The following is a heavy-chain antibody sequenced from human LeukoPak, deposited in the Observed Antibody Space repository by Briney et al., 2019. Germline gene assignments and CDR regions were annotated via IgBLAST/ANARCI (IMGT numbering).Heavy chain of an antibody. CDR2: ISYDGSNK. Sequence: PGGSLRLSCAASGFTFSSYGMHWVRQAPGKGLEWVAVISYDGSNKYYADSVKGRFTISKDNSKNTLYLQMNSLRAEDTAVYYCAKDSGYYDSSGSGFDYWGQGTLVTVSS. J-gene: IGHJ4*02. CDR3: AKDSGYYDSSGSGFDY. CDR1: GFTFSSYG. V-gene: IGHV3-30*18. D-gene: IGHD3-22*01.